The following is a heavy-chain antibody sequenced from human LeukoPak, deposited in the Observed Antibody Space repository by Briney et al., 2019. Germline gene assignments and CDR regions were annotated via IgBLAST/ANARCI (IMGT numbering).Heavy chain of an antibody. CDR1: GGSISSYY. CDR2: IYTSGST. CDR3: AILRPDIYYYYMDV. Sequence: SETLSLTCTVSGGSISSYYWSWFRQPAGKGLEWIGRIYTSGSTNYNPSLKSRVTMSVDTSKNQFSLKLSSVTAADTAVYYCAILRPDIYYYYMDVWGKGTTVTVSS. J-gene: IGHJ6*03. D-gene: IGHD3-9*01. V-gene: IGHV4-4*07.